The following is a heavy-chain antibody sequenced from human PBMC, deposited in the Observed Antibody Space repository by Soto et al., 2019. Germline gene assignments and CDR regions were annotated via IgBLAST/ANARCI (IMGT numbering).Heavy chain of an antibody. CDR3: ARYVSGGTIPYFDY. D-gene: IGHD6-19*01. V-gene: IGHV3-30-3*01. J-gene: IGHJ4*02. CDR2: ISYDGSNK. CDR1: GFTFSSYA. Sequence: QVQLVESGGGVVQPGRSLRLSCAASGFTFSSYAMHWVRQAPGKGLEWVAVISYDGSNKYYADSVKGRFTISRDNSKNTLYLQMNSLRAEDTAVYYCARYVSGGTIPYFDYWGQGTLVTVSS.